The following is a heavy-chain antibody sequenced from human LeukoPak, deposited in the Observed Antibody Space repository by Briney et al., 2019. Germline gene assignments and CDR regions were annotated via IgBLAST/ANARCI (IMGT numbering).Heavy chain of an antibody. CDR3: ANHLLWFGELLPIYHYYGMDV. D-gene: IGHD3-10*01. J-gene: IGHJ6*02. CDR2: ISGSGGST. V-gene: IGHV3-23*01. CDR1: GFTFSSYA. Sequence: GGSLRLSCAASGFTFSSYAMSWVRQAPGKGLEWVSAISGSGGSTYYADSVKGRFTISRDNSKNTLYLQMNSLRAEDTAVYYCANHLLWFGELLPIYHYYGMDVWGQGTTVTVSS.